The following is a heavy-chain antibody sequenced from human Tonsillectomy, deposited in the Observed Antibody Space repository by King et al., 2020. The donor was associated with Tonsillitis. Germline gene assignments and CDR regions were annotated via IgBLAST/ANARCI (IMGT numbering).Heavy chain of an antibody. D-gene: IGHD6-25*01. J-gene: IGHJ4*02. CDR1: GDSISNYY. V-gene: IGHV4-59*08. CDR2: IYYSGST. CDR3: ATGYRSAKSLDY. Sequence: QLQESGPGLVKPSETLSLTCTVSGDSISNYYWSWIRQPPGKGLEWIGYIYYSGSTNYNPSLQSRVTMSVDTSKNHFSLELNSVPAADTAVYYCATGYRSAKSLDYWGQGTLVTVPS.